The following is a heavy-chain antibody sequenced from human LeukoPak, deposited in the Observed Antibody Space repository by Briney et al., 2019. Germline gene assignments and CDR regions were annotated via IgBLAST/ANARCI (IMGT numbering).Heavy chain of an antibody. J-gene: IGHJ4*02. D-gene: IGHD3-10*01. CDR2: IYYSGST. Sequence: SETLSLTCTVSDGSISSYYWSWIRQPPGKGLEWIGYIYYSGSTNYNPSLKSRVTISLDTSKNQFSLKLSSVTAADTAVYYCASLGGLGSWNFGYWGQGTLVTVPS. CDR3: ASLGGLGSWNFGY. CDR1: DGSISSYY. V-gene: IGHV4-59*01.